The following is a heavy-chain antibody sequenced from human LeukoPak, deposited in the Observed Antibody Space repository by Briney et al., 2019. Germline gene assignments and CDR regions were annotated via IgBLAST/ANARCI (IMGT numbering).Heavy chain of an antibody. D-gene: IGHD6-19*01. CDR3: AVNLYSSGWYSDY. Sequence: SGTLSLTCAVSGGSISSSNWWSWVRQAPGKGLEWIGEIWHSGSTNYNPSLKSRVTMSVDKSKNQFSLKLSSVTAADTAVYYCAVNLYSSGWYSDYWGQGTLVTVSS. J-gene: IGHJ4*02. CDR2: IWHSGST. CDR1: GGSISSSNW. V-gene: IGHV4-4*02.